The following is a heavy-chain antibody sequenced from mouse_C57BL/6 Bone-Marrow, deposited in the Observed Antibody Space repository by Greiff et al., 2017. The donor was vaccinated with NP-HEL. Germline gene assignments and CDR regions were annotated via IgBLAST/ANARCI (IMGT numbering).Heavy chain of an antibody. D-gene: IGHD1-1*01. CDR3: TTLSSPFAY. J-gene: IGHJ3*01. V-gene: IGHV14-4*01. CDR2: IDPENGDT. Sequence: EVQGVESGAELVRPGASVKLSCTASGFNIKDDYMHWVKQRPEQGLEWIGWIDPENGDTEYASKFQGKATITADTSSNTAYLQLSSLTSEDTAVYYCTTLSSPFAYWGQGTLVTVSA. CDR1: GFNIKDDY.